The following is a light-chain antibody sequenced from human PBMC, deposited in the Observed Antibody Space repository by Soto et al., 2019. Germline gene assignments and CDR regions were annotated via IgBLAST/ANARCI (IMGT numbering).Light chain of an antibody. J-gene: IGKJ3*01. CDR2: GAS. V-gene: IGKV3-20*01. Sequence: EIVLTPSPGTLSLSPGERATLSCRASQSVSSSYLAWHQQKSVQAPRLLIYGASSRATGIPDRFRGSGAGTDFSLTIIRLEPEDFAVYYCQQYGSSFGPGTKVHIK. CDR3: QQYGSS. CDR1: QSVSSSY.